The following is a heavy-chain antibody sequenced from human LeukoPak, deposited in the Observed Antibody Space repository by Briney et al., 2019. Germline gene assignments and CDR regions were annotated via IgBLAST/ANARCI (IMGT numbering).Heavy chain of an antibody. J-gene: IGHJ4*02. V-gene: IGHV3-21*01. Sequence: AGGSLRLSCAASGFTFSTYSINWVRQAPGKGLEWVSSISSGSTYIYYADSVKGRFTISRDNAKNSLSLQMNSLRADDTAVYYCARGSGSGWSWGTNYFDYWGRGSLVTVSS. CDR3: ARGSGSGWSWGTNYFDY. CDR2: ISSGSTYI. D-gene: IGHD6-19*01. CDR1: GFTFSTYS.